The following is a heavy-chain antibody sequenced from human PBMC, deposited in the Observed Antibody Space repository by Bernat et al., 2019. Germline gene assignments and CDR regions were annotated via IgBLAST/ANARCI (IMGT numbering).Heavy chain of an antibody. CDR2: ISGSGGST. J-gene: IGHJ5*02. CDR3: AKDGGRIWGSYRGNWFDP. D-gene: IGHD3-16*02. CDR1: GFTFSSYA. V-gene: IGHV3-23*01. Sequence: EVQLLESGGGLVQPGGSLRLSCAASGFTFSSYAMSWVRQAPGKGLEWVSAISGSGGSTYYADSVKGRFTISRDNSKNTLYLQMSSLRAEDTAVYYCAKDGGRIWGSYRGNWFDPWGQGTLVTVSS.